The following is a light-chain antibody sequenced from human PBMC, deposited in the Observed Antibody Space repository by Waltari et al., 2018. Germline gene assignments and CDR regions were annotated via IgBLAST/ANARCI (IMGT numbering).Light chain of an antibody. CDR2: DAS. Sequence: EIVLTQSPGTLSLSPGERVTLSCRASQNVRRNFIGWYQQKPGQAPRLLVYDASSRATGIPDRFSGSGSGTDFSLSISTLEPEDSAVYYCQQYGTSPIYSFGQGTKLEIK. J-gene: IGKJ2*03. V-gene: IGKV3-20*01. CDR1: QNVRRNF. CDR3: QQYGTSPIYS.